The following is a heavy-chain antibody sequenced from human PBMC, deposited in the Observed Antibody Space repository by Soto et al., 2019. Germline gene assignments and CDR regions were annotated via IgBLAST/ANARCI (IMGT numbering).Heavy chain of an antibody. J-gene: IGHJ4*02. Sequence: QVQLQESGPGLVKPSETLSLTCSVSGDSVSRADSYWSWIRQPPGKGLEWIGYIFSSVSTEYNPSLRGRVIISAEASKNQVSLKLRTVTAADTAVYFCARGMDNNKVGWWGQGTLVTVSA. CDR2: IFSSVST. V-gene: IGHV4-61*08. CDR1: GDSVSRADSY. CDR3: ARGMDNNKVGW. D-gene: IGHD1-1*01.